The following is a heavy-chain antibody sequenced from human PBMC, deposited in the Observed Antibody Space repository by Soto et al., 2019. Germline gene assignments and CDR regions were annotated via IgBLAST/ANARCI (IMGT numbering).Heavy chain of an antibody. CDR1: SGSLSGYY. Sequence: SETLSLTFSLYSGSLSGYYWSWIRQPPGKGLEWIGEISPSGSTNYNPSLKSRVTISVDTSKNQFSLKLSSVTAADTAVYYCARRGRGTIFGVVRSRNNWFDPWGQGTLVTVSS. CDR2: ISPSGST. CDR3: ARRGRGTIFGVVRSRNNWFDP. V-gene: IGHV4-34*01. D-gene: IGHD3-3*01. J-gene: IGHJ5*02.